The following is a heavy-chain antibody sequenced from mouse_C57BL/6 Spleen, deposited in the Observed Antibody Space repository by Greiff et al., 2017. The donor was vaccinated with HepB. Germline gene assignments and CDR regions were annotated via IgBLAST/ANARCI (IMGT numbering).Heavy chain of an antibody. J-gene: IGHJ3*01. CDR3: VGELGWFAY. D-gene: IGHD4-1*01. Sequence: EVQGVESGGGLVQPKGSLKLSCAASGFTFNTYAMHWVRQAPGKGLEWVARIRSKSSNYATYYADSVKDRFSISRDDSQSMLYLQMNNLITEDSAMYDCVGELGWFAYWGQGTLVTVSA. CDR1: GFTFNTYA. V-gene: IGHV10-3*01. CDR2: IRSKSSNYAT.